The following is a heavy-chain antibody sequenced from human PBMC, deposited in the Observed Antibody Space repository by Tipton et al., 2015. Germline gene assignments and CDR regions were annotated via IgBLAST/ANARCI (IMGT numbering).Heavy chain of an antibody. J-gene: IGHJ4*02. CDR1: GGPISTTNYY. CDR2: VYYNGPT. D-gene: IGHD3-10*01. CDR3: ARELRGNSDSGSGDY. Sequence: TLSLTCTVSGGPISTTNYYWGWIRQPPGKGLEWIGTVYYNGPTQYTPSPNSRVSISVDTSKNQFSLRLNSVTATDTAVYYCARELRGNSDSGSGDYWGQGTLVTVSS. V-gene: IGHV4-39*02.